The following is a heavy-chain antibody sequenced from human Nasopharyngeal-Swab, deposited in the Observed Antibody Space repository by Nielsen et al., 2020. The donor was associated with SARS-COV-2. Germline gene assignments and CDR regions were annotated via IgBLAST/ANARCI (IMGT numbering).Heavy chain of an antibody. J-gene: IGHJ4*02. CDR1: GYRFTSYW. CDR3: ARPLWSYADHFDY. V-gene: IGHV5-51*01. CDR2: IYPGDSET. D-gene: IGHD1-26*01. Sequence: GASLKICCTGSGYRFTSYWIGWVRKMPGKGLEWMGIIYPGDSETRYSPSFQGQVTISADKSISTAYLQWSSLKASDTAVYYCARPLWSYADHFDYWGQGTLVTVSS.